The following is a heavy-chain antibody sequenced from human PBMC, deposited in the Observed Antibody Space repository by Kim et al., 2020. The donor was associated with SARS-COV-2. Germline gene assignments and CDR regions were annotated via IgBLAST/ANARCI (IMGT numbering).Heavy chain of an antibody. Sequence: SVKVSCKASGGTFSSYAISWVRQAPGQGLEWMGGIIPIFGTANYAQKFQGRVTITADESTSTAYMELSSLRSEDTAVYYCASLRLVGTDTAMDYYFDYWGQGTLVTVSS. D-gene: IGHD5-18*01. CDR2: IIPIFGTA. J-gene: IGHJ4*02. CDR3: ASLRLVGTDTAMDYYFDY. V-gene: IGHV1-69*13. CDR1: GGTFSSYA.